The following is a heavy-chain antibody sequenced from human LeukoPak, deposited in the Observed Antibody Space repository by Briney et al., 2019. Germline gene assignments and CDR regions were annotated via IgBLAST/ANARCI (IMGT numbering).Heavy chain of an antibody. CDR2: ISSSSSYT. CDR1: GFTFSDYY. CDR3: ARDNDCSGGSCGGWFDP. V-gene: IGHV3-11*05. Sequence: GGSLRLSCAASGFTFSDYYMSWIRQAPGKGLEWVSYISSSSSYTNYADSVKGRFTISRDNAKNSLYLQMNSPRAEDTAVYYCARDNDCSGGSCGGWFDPWGQGTLVTVSS. D-gene: IGHD2-15*01. J-gene: IGHJ5*02.